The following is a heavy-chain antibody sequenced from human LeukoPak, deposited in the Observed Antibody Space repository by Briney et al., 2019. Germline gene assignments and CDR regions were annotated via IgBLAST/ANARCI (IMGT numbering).Heavy chain of an antibody. CDR2: VSSGFHA. J-gene: IGHJ4*02. CDR3: VREARGYHYTYFDY. CDR1: GLTLGSHD. V-gene: IGHV3-13*01. D-gene: IGHD5-18*01. Sequence: PGGSLRLSCTASGLTLGSHDMHWVRQIPGQGLEWVAAVSSGFHAFFADSVQGRFTVSREDARNSLYLQMNSLRAGVTAVYYCVREARGYHYTYFDYWGQGTLVTVSS.